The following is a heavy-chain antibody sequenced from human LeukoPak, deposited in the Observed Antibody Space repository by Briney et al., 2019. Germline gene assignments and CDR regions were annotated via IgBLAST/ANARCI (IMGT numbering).Heavy chain of an antibody. D-gene: IGHD3-22*01. V-gene: IGHV3-11*06. CDR2: INIGGTNT. CDR1: GFTFNDYY. Sequence: GGSLRLSCAASGFTFNDYYMSWIRQAPGKGLEWLSYINIGGTNTHYADSVKGRFTISRDNAKNSLYLQMNSLRAEDTAVYYCARDLGYDSPPRWFDPWGQGTLVTVSS. CDR3: ARDLGYDSPPRWFDP. J-gene: IGHJ5*02.